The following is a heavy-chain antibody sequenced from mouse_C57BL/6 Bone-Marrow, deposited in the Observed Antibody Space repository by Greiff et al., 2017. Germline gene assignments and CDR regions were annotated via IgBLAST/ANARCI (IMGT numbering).Heavy chain of an antibody. J-gene: IGHJ4*01. CDR2: IYPRSGNT. CDR3: ARSTMVTTHYYAMDY. CDR1: GYTFTSYG. V-gene: IGHV1-81*01. Sequence: VQLQQSGAELARPGASVKLSCKASGYTFTSYGISWVKQRTGPGLEWIGEIYPRSGNTYYNEKFKGKATLTADKSSSTAYMELRSLTSEDSAVYFCARSTMVTTHYYAMDYWGQGTSVTVSS. D-gene: IGHD2-2*01.